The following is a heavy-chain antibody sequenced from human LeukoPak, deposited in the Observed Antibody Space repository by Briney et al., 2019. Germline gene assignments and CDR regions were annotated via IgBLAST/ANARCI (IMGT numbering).Heavy chain of an antibody. CDR3: AKDGYCSSTSCYTGFYYYYYYMDV. Sequence: GGSLRLSCAASGFTFSSYGMHWVRQAPGKGLEWVAFIRYDGSNKYYADSVKGRFTISRDNSKNTLYLQMNSLRAEDTAVYYCAKDGYCSSTSCYTGFYYYYYYMDVWGKGTTVTVSS. V-gene: IGHV3-30*02. J-gene: IGHJ6*03. CDR2: IRYDGSNK. D-gene: IGHD2-2*02. CDR1: GFTFSSYG.